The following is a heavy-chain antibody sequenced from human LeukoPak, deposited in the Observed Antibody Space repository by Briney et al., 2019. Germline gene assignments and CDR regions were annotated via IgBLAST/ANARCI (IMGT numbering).Heavy chain of an antibody. J-gene: IGHJ4*02. D-gene: IGHD6-19*01. Sequence: GGSLRLSCAASGFTFSSYRMTWVRQAPGKGLEWVSGISWNSGIIGYADSVKGRFTISRDNAKNSLYLQMNSLRAEDTALYYCAKDKSGYTSGWFDYWGQGTLVTVSS. CDR2: ISWNSGII. CDR1: GFTFSSYR. V-gene: IGHV3-9*01. CDR3: AKDKSGYTSGWFDY.